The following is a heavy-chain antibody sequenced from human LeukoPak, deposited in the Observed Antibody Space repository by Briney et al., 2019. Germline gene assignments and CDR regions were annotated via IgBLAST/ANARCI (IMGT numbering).Heavy chain of an antibody. J-gene: IGHJ4*02. CDR3: ASHFDGYKSFEN. D-gene: IGHD5-24*01. Sequence: GGSLRLSCAASGFTFSSYWMSWVRQAPGKGLEWVANIKQDGSEKYYVDSVKGRFTISRDNAKNSPYLQMNSLRAEDTAVYYCASHFDGYKSFENWGQGTLVTVSS. V-gene: IGHV3-7*01. CDR1: GFTFSSYW. CDR2: IKQDGSEK.